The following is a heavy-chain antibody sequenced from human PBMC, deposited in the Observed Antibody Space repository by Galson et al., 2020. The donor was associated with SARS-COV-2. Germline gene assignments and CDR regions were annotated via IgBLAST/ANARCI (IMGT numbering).Heavy chain of an antibody. CDR2: INWNGGST. CDR1: GFTFDDYG. Sequence: GGSLRLSCAASGFTFDDYGMSWVRQAPGKGLEWVSGINWNGGSTGYADSVKGRFTISRDNAKNSLYLQMNSLRAEDTALYHCATMGGGIGNYYYYYMDVWGKGTTVTVSS. D-gene: IGHD3-16*01. J-gene: IGHJ6*03. V-gene: IGHV3-20*01. CDR3: ATMGGGIGNYYYYYMDV.